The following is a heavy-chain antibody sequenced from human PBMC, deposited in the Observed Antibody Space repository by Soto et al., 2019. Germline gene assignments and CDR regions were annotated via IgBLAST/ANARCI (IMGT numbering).Heavy chain of an antibody. CDR2: ISSTSSYT. D-gene: IGHD6-25*01. CDR1: GFTFSDYY. CDR3: ARYKGYAAAADY. V-gene: IGHV3-11*05. J-gene: IGHJ4*02. Sequence: QVQLVESGGGLVKPGGSLRLSCAASGFTFSDYYMNWIRQAPGKGLEWVSYISSTSSYTNYAESVKGRFTISRDNAKNSLYLQMNSLRAEDTAVYYCARYKGYAAAADYWGQGTLVTVSS.